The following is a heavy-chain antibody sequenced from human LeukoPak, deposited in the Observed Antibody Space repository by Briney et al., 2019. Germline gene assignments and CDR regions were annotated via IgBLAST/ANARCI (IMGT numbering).Heavy chain of an antibody. CDR1: GGSISSGDYY. J-gene: IGHJ4*02. Sequence: SETLSLTCTVSGGSISSGDYYWSWIRQPPGKGLEWIGYIYYSGSTYYNPSLKSRVTISVDTSKNQFSLKLSSVTAADTAVDYCARIGGITMVRGVPGYYFDYWGQGTLVTVSS. D-gene: IGHD3-10*01. CDR3: ARIGGITMVRGVPGYYFDY. CDR2: IYYSGST. V-gene: IGHV4-30-4*01.